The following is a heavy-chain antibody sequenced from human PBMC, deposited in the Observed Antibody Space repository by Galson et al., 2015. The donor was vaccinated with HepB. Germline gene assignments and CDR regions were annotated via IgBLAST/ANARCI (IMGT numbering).Heavy chain of an antibody. CDR3: AKTGFSFASPGPRDWFDP. Sequence: LSLTCSVSGGSISTYYWSWIRQSPGKAPEWIGYVSNSASPSYNPSLKSRVSMSLDTSKKQFSLNLSSVTAADTAVYYCAKTGFSFASPGPRDWFDPWGQGTLVTVFS. CDR1: GGSISTYY. D-gene: IGHD5-18*01. V-gene: IGHV4-59*01. J-gene: IGHJ5*02. CDR2: VSNSASP.